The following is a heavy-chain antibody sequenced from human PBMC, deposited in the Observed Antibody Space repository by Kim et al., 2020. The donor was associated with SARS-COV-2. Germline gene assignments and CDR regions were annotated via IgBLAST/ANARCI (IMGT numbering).Heavy chain of an antibody. V-gene: IGHV7-4-1*02. CDR1: GYTFTSYG. CDR3: ARGGLTGYLDY. D-gene: IGHD3-9*01. CDR2: IDTNTKIP. J-gene: IGHJ4*02. Sequence: ASVKVSCKASGYTFTSYGINWVRQAPGQGLEWMGWIDTNTKIPTYAQGFTGRFVFSLDTSVSTAYLQISSLKTEDTAVYFCARGGLTGYLDYWGQGTLLTVSS.